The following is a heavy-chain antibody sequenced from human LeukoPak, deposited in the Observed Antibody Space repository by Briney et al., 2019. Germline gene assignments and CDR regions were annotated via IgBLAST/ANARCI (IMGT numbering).Heavy chain of an antibody. CDR1: GGSISSSGYY. CDR2: IYYSGST. V-gene: IGHV4-39*01. D-gene: IGHD4-11*01. J-gene: IGHJ5*02. Sequence: NPSETLSLTCTVSGGSISSSGYYWGWIRQPPGKGLEWIGSIYYSGSTYYNSSLKSRLTLSVDTSKNQFSLKLSSVTAADTAVYYCARTENFIPEDYFDPWGQGTLVTVSS. CDR3: ARTENFIPEDYFDP.